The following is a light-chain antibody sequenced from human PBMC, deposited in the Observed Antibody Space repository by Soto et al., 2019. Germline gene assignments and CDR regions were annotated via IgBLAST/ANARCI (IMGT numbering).Light chain of an antibody. CDR2: DVT. Sequence: QAASVSGSPGQSITIPCTGTSSDVGGHNFVSWYQHHPGKAPKLMIYDVTNRPSGVSDRFSGSKSGNTASLTISGLQAEDEADYFCSSYTSITTFYVFGTGTKLTVL. CDR1: SSDVGGHNF. CDR3: SSYTSITTFYV. V-gene: IGLV2-14*03. J-gene: IGLJ1*01.